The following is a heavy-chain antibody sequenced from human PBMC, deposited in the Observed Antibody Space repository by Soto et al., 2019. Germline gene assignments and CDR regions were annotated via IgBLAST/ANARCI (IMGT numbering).Heavy chain of an antibody. CDR1: GDSVTRKSAG. J-gene: IGHJ4*02. D-gene: IGHD1-26*01. CDR3: ARALAGSYDY. CDR2: TYYRSKWST. Sequence: SQTLSRTCAISGDSVTRKSAGWNWIRQSPSRGLEWLGRTYYRSKWSTDYAVSLKGRITVNPDTSKNQFSLQLNSVTPEDTAVYYWARALAGSYDYWGQGTLLTVSS. V-gene: IGHV6-1*01.